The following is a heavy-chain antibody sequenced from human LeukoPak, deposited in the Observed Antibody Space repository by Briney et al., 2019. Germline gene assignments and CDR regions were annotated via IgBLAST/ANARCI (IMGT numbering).Heavy chain of an antibody. CDR1: EFTFSTYA. V-gene: IGHV3-23*01. J-gene: IGHJ4*02. Sequence: GGSLRLSCAASEFTFSTYAMSWVRQAPGKGLEWVSTITGSGGGTYYADSVKGRFTISRDNSKNTMYLQMNSLRAEDTALYYCAKNHDSGWYQGYWGQGTLVTVSS. CDR2: ITGSGGGT. CDR3: AKNHDSGWYQGY. D-gene: IGHD6-19*01.